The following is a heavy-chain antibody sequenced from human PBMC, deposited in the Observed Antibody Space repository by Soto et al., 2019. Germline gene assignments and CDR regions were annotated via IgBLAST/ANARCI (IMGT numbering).Heavy chain of an antibody. D-gene: IGHD6-19*01. CDR3: ARDRVAVAGIRYYYYGMDV. J-gene: IGHJ6*02. V-gene: IGHV1-46*03. CDR2: IHSSGGST. Sequence: QVQLVQSGAEVKKPGASVKVSCKASGYTFISYFIHWVRQAPGQGLEWMGIIHSSGGSTSYPQKFQGRVTMTRDTSTSTVYMELRSLRSEDTAVYYCARDRVAVAGIRYYYYGMDVWGQGTTVTVSS. CDR1: GYTFISYF.